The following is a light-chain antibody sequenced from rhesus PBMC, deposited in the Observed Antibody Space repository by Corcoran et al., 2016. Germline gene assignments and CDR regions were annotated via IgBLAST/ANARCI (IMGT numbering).Light chain of an antibody. V-gene: IGKV1-22*01. CDR2: KAS. Sequence: DIQMTQSPSSLSASVGDTVTITFRARQSIRNWLAWYQQEPGKAPKFLIYKASGLQSGVPSRFSGSGSGTDFTLTISSLQSEDFATYYCQQYSSSPLTFGGGTKVDLK. CDR3: QQYSSSPLT. J-gene: IGKJ4*01. CDR1: QSIRNW.